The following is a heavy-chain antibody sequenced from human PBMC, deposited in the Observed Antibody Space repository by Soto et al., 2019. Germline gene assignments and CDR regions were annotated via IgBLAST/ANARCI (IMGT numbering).Heavy chain of an antibody. CDR3: ANGFLWAPLDD. D-gene: IGHD3-10*01. CDR2: ISGSGGST. CDR1: GCTFSSYA. V-gene: IGHV3-23*01. Sequence: GGSLRLSCAASGCTFSSYAMSGVRQAPGKGLEWVSVISGSGGSTYYADSVKGRFTISRDNSKNTLYLQMNSLRAEDTAVYYCANGFLWAPLDDWGQGTLVTVSS. J-gene: IGHJ4*02.